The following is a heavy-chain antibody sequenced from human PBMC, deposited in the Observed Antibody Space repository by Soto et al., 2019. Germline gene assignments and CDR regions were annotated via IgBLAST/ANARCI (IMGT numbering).Heavy chain of an antibody. CDR2: IWYDGSNK. CDR3: ATNGSYRSRVDY. J-gene: IGHJ4*02. D-gene: IGHD1-26*01. V-gene: IGHV3-33*01. CDR1: GFTFSSYG. Sequence: QVQLVESGGGVVQPGRSLRLSCAASGFTFSSYGMHWVRQAPGKGLEWVAVIWYDGSNKYYADSVKGRFTISRDNSKNTLYLQMNSLRAEDTAVYYCATNGSYRSRVDYWGQGTLVTVSS.